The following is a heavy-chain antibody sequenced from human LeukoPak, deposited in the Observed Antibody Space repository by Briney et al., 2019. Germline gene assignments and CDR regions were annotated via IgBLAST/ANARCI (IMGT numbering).Heavy chain of an antibody. J-gene: IGHJ4*02. CDR2: INWNGGST. D-gene: IGHD2/OR15-2a*01. CDR3: ARISEYSFGTHDYFDY. Sequence: PGGSLRLSCAASGFTFDDYGMSWVRQAPGKGLEWVSGINWNGGSTGYADSVKGRFTISRDNAKNSLYLEMNSLRPEDTAVYYCARISEYSFGTHDYFDYWGQGTLVTVSS. V-gene: IGHV3-20*04. CDR1: GFTFDDYG.